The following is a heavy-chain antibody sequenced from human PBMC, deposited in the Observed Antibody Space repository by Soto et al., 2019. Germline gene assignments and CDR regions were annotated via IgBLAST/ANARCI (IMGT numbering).Heavy chain of an antibody. CDR3: ARAPIRYCNGARCYRYNWFDL. D-gene: IGHD2-15*01. CDR1: GGTFINYA. J-gene: IGHJ5*02. Sequence: QVQLVQSGAEVKKPGSSVKVSCKASGGTFINYAISWVRLAPGQGLEWMGGIIPMFGMTNYPQKFQGRVTITADESTSTVSMELSSLMSEDTAVYYCARAPIRYCNGARCYRYNWFDLWGQGALVTVSS. V-gene: IGHV1-69*12. CDR2: IIPMFGMT.